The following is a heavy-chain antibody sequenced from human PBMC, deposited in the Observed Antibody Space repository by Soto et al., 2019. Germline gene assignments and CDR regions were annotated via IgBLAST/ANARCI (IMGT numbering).Heavy chain of an antibody. D-gene: IGHD2-2*01. CDR1: GLPFSGYA. Sequence: QGQLMESGGGVVLPGKSLRLSCAASGLPFSGYAMHWVRQAPGTGLEWVASISHTATETFYADSVKGRFIISRDDCKKMVLLQMNNLGPADTAVYYCARVGYGVPLCQVVDPWGQGTLVTVSS. CDR2: ISHTATET. V-gene: IGHV3-30-3*01. J-gene: IGHJ5*02. CDR3: ARVGYGVPLCQVVDP.